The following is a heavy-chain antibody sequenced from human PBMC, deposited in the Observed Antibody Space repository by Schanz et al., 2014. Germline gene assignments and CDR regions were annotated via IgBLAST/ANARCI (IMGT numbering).Heavy chain of an antibody. CDR3: ARDRWDWNNAFDI. D-gene: IGHD1-1*01. J-gene: IGHJ3*02. Sequence: QVHLVESGGGVVQPGRSLRLSCAASGFTFSSYGMHWVRQAPGKGLEWVAVIWYDGSNKYYADSVKGRFTISRDNSKNTLYLQMNSLRAEDTAVYYCARDRWDWNNAFDIWGQGTMVTVSS. V-gene: IGHV3-33*01. CDR2: IWYDGSNK. CDR1: GFTFSSYG.